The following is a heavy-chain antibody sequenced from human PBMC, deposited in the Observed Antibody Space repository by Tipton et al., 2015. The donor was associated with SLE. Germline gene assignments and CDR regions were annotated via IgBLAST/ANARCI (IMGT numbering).Heavy chain of an antibody. CDR1: GFTFGDYA. J-gene: IGHJ6*03. D-gene: IGHD3-3*01. Sequence: RSLRLSCTASGFTFGDYAMSWFRQAPGKGLEWVGFIRSKAYGGTTEYAASVKGRFTISRDDSKSIAYLQMNSLKTEDTTVYYGHVLRFLEWLEGVDYYYYMDVWGKGTTVTVSS. V-gene: IGHV3-49*03. CDR2: IRSKAYGGTT. CDR3: HVLRFLEWLEGVDYYYYMDV.